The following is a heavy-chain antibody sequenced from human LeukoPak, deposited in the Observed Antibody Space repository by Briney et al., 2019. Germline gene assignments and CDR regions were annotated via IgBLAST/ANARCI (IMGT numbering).Heavy chain of an antibody. CDR2: ISSSGSTI. J-gene: IGHJ6*02. D-gene: IGHD3-3*01. CDR3: ARDQYDFWSGYYGMDV. V-gene: IGHV3-48*03. Sequence: GGSLRLSCAASGFTFSSYEMYWVRQAPGKGLEWVSYISSSGSTIYYADSVKGRFTISRDNAKNSLYLQMNSLRAEDTAVYYCARDQYDFWSGYYGMDVWGQGTTVTVSS. CDR1: GFTFSSYE.